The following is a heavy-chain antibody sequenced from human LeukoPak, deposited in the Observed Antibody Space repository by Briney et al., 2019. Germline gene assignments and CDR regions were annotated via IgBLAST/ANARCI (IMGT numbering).Heavy chain of an antibody. J-gene: IGHJ5*02. D-gene: IGHD2-2*01. CDR1: GFTFSSYA. V-gene: IGHV3-23*01. Sequence: GGSLRLSCAASGFTFSSYAMSWVRQAPGKGLEWVSAISGSGGSTYYADSVKGRFTISRDNSKNTLYLQMNSLRAEDTAVYYCAKVAYCSSTSCYAGTKKGSWFDPWGQGTLVTVSS. CDR2: ISGSGGST. CDR3: AKVAYCSSTSCYAGTKKGSWFDP.